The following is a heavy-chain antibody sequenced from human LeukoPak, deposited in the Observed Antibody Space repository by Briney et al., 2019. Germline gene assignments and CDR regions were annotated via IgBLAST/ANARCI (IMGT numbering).Heavy chain of an antibody. CDR1: GFTFSSYS. CDR3: AREYSSGYYYRGWDYFDY. CDR2: ISSSSSYI. J-gene: IGHJ4*02. Sequence: SGGSLRLSCAASGFTFSSYSMNWVRQAPGKGLEWVSSISSSSSYIYYADSVKGRFTISRDNAKNSLYLQMNSLRAEDTAVYYCAREYSSGYYYRGWDYFDYWGQGTLVTVSS. V-gene: IGHV3-21*01. D-gene: IGHD3-22*01.